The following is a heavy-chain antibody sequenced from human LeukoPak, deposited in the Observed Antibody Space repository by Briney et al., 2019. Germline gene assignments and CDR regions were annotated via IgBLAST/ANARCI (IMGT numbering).Heavy chain of an antibody. CDR3: TKGQWQAFDY. J-gene: IGHJ4*02. CDR2: ISWNGGST. Sequence: GRSLRLSCAASGFTFGDYAMHWVRQVPGKGLEWGSYISWNGGSTNYADSVKGRFTISRENAKNSLYLQMDSLRSEDMALYYCTKGQWQAFDYWGQGALVTIST. V-gene: IGHV3-9*03. D-gene: IGHD6-19*01. CDR1: GFTFGDYA.